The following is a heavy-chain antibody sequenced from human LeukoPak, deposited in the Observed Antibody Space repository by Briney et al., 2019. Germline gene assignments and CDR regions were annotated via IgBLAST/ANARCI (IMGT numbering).Heavy chain of an antibody. Sequence: PSETLSLTCTVSGGSISSSSYCWGWIRQPPGKGLEWIGSIYYSGSTYYNPSLKSRVTISVDTSKNQFSLKLSSVTAADTAVYYCARHRTIFGVVKGSIWFDPWGQGTLVTVSS. CDR2: IYYSGST. D-gene: IGHD3-3*01. V-gene: IGHV4-39*01. CDR3: ARHRTIFGVVKGSIWFDP. CDR1: GGSISSSSYC. J-gene: IGHJ5*02.